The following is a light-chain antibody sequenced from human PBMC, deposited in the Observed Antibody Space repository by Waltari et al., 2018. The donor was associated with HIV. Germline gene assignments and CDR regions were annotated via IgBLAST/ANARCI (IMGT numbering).Light chain of an antibody. CDR1: QDISNY. CDR3: QQYDNLPYT. J-gene: IGKJ2*01. CDR2: DAS. V-gene: IGKV1-33*01. Sequence: DIQMTQSPSSLSASVGGRVTITCQASQDISNYLNWYQQKPGKTPKFLIYDASNLETGVPSRFSGSGSGTDFTFTISSLQPEDIATYYCQQYDNLPYTFGQGTKLEI.